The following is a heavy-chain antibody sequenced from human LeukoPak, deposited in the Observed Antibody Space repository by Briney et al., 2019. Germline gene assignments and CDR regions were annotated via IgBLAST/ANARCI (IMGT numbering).Heavy chain of an antibody. CDR2: IKSKTDGGTT. D-gene: IGHD6-13*01. CDR1: GFTFSSYS. V-gene: IGHV3-15*01. Sequence: GGSLRLSCAASGFTFSSYSMNWVRQAPGKGLEWVGRIKSKTDGGTTDYAAPVEGRFTISRDDSKNTLYLQMSSLKTEDTAVYYCTSITPAGYLDYWGQGTLVTVSS. J-gene: IGHJ4*02. CDR3: TSITPAGYLDY.